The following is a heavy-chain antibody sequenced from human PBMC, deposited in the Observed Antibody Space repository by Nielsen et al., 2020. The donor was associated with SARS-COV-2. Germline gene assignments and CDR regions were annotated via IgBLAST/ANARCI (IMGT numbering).Heavy chain of an antibody. Sequence: ASVRVSCKASGYSFSRYPMNWVRQAPGQGLEWMEWYDTHIRKPTPAQGFTGRFVFSSDTSVSTASLQISTLRAEDTAVYYCARENSGPGGTASYGMDLWGQGTTVTVSS. D-gene: IGHD3-10*01. CDR2: YDTHIRKP. CDR1: GYSFSRYP. V-gene: IGHV7-4-1*02. J-gene: IGHJ6*02. CDR3: ARENSGPGGTASYGMDL.